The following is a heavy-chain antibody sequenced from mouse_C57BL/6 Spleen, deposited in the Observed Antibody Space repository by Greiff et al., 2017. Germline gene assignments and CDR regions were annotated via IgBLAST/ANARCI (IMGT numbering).Heavy chain of an antibody. CDR2: IYYSGTI. D-gene: IGHD1-1*01. CDR1: GISITTGNYR. CDR3: AREEEDYYGSSYFDY. Sequence: EVQLQQSGPGLVKPSQTVFLTCTVTGISITTGNYRWSWIRQFPGNKLEWIGYIYYSGTITYNQSLTSRTTITRDTPKNQFFLEMNSLTAEDTATYYCAREEEDYYGSSYFDYWRQGTTLTVSS. J-gene: IGHJ2*01. V-gene: IGHV3-5*01.